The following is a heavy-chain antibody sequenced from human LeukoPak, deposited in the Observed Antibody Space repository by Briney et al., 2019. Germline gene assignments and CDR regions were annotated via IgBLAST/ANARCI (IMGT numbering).Heavy chain of an antibody. CDR1: GFTFSGYG. V-gene: IGHV3-48*01. D-gene: IGHD4-17*01. CDR3: ARAHPGDYGDFQFDY. Sequence: GGSLRLSCAASGFTFSGYGMSWVRQAPGKGLKWVSAISSSSSTIYYADSVKGRFTISRDNAKNSLYLQMNSLRAEDTAVYYCARAHPGDYGDFQFDYWGQGTLVTVSS. J-gene: IGHJ4*02. CDR2: ISSSSSTI.